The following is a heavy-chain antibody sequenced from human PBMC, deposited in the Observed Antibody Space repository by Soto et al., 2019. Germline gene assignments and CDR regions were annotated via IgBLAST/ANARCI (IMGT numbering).Heavy chain of an antibody. CDR3: ARSYCGGNCPLNWFDP. D-gene: IGHD2-21*02. J-gene: IGHJ5*02. CDR2: IYHSGST. CDR1: GGSTIDCGCC. V-gene: IGHV4-30-2*01. Sequence: VAGGSTIDCGCCWSRIRKQRGKDMEWIGYIYHSGSTYYNPSLKSRVTISVDRSKNQFSLKLSSVTAADTAVYYCARSYCGGNCPLNWFDPWGQGTLVTVS.